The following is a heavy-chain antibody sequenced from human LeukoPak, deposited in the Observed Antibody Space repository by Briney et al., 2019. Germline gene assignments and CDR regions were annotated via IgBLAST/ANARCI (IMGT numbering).Heavy chain of an antibody. CDR3: TTFES. J-gene: IGHJ4*02. Sequence: GGSLTLSCAASGLSFSNAWMSWVRQAPGKGLEWVGRTKSKTDGATTDYAAPVKGRFTISTDDSQNTLYLQMNSPKTEDTAVYYCTTFESWGQGTLVTVSS. CDR2: TKSKTDGATT. CDR1: GLSFSNAW. V-gene: IGHV3-15*01.